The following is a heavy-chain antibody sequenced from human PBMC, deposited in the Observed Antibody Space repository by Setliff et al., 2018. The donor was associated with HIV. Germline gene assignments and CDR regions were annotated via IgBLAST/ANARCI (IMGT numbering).Heavy chain of an antibody. CDR2: ISGYNGNT. CDR1: GYTFTSYG. D-gene: IGHD6-13*01. CDR3: AAIAAAALRGTFDI. Sequence: ASVMVSCKASGYTFTSYGISWVRQAPGQGLEWMGWISGYNGNTNYAQKLQGRVTMTTDTSTSTAYMELRSLRSDDTAVYYCAAIAAAALRGTFDIWGQGTMVTVSS. J-gene: IGHJ3*02. V-gene: IGHV1-18*01.